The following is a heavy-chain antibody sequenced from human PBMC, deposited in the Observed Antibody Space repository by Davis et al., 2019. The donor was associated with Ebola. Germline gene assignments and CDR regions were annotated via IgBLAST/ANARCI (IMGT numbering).Heavy chain of an antibody. CDR2: ISGSGGVT. D-gene: IGHD3-9*01. J-gene: IGHJ6*03. V-gene: IGHV3-23*01. Sequence: PGGSLRLSCAASGFTFSSYAMSWVRQAQGKGLEWVSAISGSGGVTYYAASVKGRFTISRDNSNNTLYLQMNSLKAEDTAVYYCARGGRWYDIMTEASVMDVGGKGTTVTVSS. CDR3: ARGGRWYDIMTEASVMDV. CDR1: GFTFSSYA.